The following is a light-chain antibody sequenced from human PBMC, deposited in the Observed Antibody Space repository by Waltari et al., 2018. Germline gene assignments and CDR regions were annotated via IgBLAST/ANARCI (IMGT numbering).Light chain of an antibody. CDR2: WAS. Sequence: DIVMTQSPDSLAVSLGERATINFKSSQSVFPSSKRKTYKAWYQHKPGQPPKLLIYWASVRASGVPDRFSGSGSGTDFTLTISSLQAEDVAVYYCHHYYIPPLTFGQGTRLEI. CDR3: HHYYIPPLT. V-gene: IGKV4-1*01. CDR1: QSVFPSSKRKTY. J-gene: IGKJ5*01.